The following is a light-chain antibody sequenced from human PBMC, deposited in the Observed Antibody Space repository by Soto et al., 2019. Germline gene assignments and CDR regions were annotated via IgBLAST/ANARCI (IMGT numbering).Light chain of an antibody. CDR2: KAS. V-gene: IGKV1-5*03. CDR1: QSISNG. J-gene: IGKJ1*01. Sequence: DIHMTPSPSTLSASVGDRVVMTVRASQSISNGLAWYQQKPGKAPNLLIYKASSLKSGVPSRFSGSGSGTEFTLTISSLQPDDFATYYCQQYDTYWTFGQGTKVDI. CDR3: QQYDTYWT.